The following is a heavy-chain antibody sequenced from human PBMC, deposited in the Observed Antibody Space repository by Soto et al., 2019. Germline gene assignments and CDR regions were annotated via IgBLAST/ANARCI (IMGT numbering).Heavy chain of an antibody. CDR1: GFTFSSYG. CDR3: ARDRQEASLRFYYYYYGMDV. D-gene: IGHD6-6*01. CDR2: IWYDGSNK. J-gene: IGHJ6*02. Sequence: GGSLRLSCAASGFTFSSYGMHWVRQAPGKGLEWVAVIWYDGSNKYYADSVKGRFTISRDNSKNTLYLQMNSLRAEDTAVYYCARDRQEASLRFYYYYYGMDVWGQGTTVTVSS. V-gene: IGHV3-33*01.